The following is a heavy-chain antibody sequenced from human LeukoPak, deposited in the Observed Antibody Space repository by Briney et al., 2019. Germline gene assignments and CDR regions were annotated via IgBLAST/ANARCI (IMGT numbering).Heavy chain of an antibody. CDR2: ISGDNRNI. J-gene: IGHJ6*03. Sequence: ASVKVSCKASGYLFSIYGLFWVRQAPGQGLEWMGWISGDNRNIKYAEKFQGRVTMTTDTLTTTAYMELRSLRSDDTAIYYCARYRLPDYYYYYFMDVWGSGTSVTVSS. D-gene: IGHD3-16*02. CDR3: ARYRLPDYYYYYFMDV. CDR1: GYLFSIYG. V-gene: IGHV1-18*01.